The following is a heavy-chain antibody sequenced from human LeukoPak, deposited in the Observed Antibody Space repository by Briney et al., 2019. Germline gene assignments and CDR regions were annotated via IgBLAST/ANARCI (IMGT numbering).Heavy chain of an antibody. CDR2: IWYDGSNK. Sequence: GGSLRLSCAASGFTFSSYGMHWVRQAPGKGLEWVAVIWYDGSNKYYADSVKGRFTISRDNPKNTLYLQMNSLRAEDTAVYYCARDPMVRGKSYFDYWGQGTLVTVSS. V-gene: IGHV3-33*01. CDR3: ARDPMVRGKSYFDY. D-gene: IGHD3-10*01. CDR1: GFTFSSYG. J-gene: IGHJ4*02.